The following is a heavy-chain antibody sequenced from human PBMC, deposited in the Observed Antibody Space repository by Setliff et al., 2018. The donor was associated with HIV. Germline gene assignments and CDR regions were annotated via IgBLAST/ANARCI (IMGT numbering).Heavy chain of an antibody. CDR3: AKSSPSIGYISDH. CDR2: ISPTGNT. CDR1: GASISSYY. V-gene: IGHV4-59*03. D-gene: IGHD5-12*01. Sequence: PSETLSLTCSVSGASISSYYWSWIRQPPGKGLEWIGYISPTGNTNYNPSLKSRVTISTATSKNQFSLNVRSVTAADTAVYFCAKSSPSIGYISDHWGQGTLVTVSS. J-gene: IGHJ4*02.